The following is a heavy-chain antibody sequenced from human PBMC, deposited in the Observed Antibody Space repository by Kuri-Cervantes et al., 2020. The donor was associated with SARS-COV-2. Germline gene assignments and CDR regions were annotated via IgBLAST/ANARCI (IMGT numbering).Heavy chain of an antibody. J-gene: IGHJ3*02. Sequence: LRLSCTVSGGSISSGDYYWSWIRQPPGKGLEWIGYIYYSGSTYYNPSLKSRVTISVDTSKNQFSLKLSSVTAADTAVYYCARGAGYSSSWYRGGAFDIWGQGTMVTVSS. D-gene: IGHD6-13*01. CDR3: ARGAGYSSSWYRGGAFDI. CDR1: GGSISSGDYY. V-gene: IGHV4-30-4*08. CDR2: IYYSGST.